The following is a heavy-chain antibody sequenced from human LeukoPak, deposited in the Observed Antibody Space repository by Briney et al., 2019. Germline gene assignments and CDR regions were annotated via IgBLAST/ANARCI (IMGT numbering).Heavy chain of an antibody. D-gene: IGHD4-23*01. Sequence: PSETLSLTCTVSGGSISSGSYYWSWIRQPPGKGLEWIGEINHSGSTNYNPSLKSRVTISVDTSKNQFSLKLSSVTAADTAVYYCARDILRGYYFDYWGQGTLVTVSS. J-gene: IGHJ4*02. CDR3: ARDILRGYYFDY. V-gene: IGHV4-39*07. CDR1: GGSISSGSYY. CDR2: INHSGST.